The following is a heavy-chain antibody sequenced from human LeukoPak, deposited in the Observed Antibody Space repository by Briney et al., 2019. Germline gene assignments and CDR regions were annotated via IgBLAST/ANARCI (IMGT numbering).Heavy chain of an antibody. Sequence: GGSLRLSCEGSGFTFSSYWMSWVRQALGKGLEWVANMKYDGSEKYYVDSVKGRFTISRDNAKNSLYLQMNSLRAEDTAVYYCARDIEAAGLFLDYWGQGTLVTVSS. V-gene: IGHV3-7*01. CDR1: GFTFSSYW. J-gene: IGHJ4*02. CDR3: ARDIEAAGLFLDY. D-gene: IGHD6-13*01. CDR2: MKYDGSEK.